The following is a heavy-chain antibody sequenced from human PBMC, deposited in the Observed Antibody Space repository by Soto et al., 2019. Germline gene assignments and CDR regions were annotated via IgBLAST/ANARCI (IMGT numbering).Heavy chain of an antibody. CDR3: ARGNFAMATINEYYFDY. Sequence: AASVKVSCKASGGTFRSYAISWVRQAPGQRLEWMGGIIPIFGTANYAQKFQGRVTITADESTSTAYMELSSLRSEDTAVYYCARGNFAMATINEYYFDYWGQGTLVTVSS. J-gene: IGHJ4*02. D-gene: IGHD5-12*01. CDR2: IIPIFGTA. CDR1: GGTFRSYA. V-gene: IGHV1-69*13.